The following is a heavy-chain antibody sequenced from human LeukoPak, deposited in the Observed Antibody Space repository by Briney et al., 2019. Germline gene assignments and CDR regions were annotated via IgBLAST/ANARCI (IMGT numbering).Heavy chain of an antibody. J-gene: IGHJ4*02. V-gene: IGHV3-7*01. Sequence: PGGSLRLSCEASGFTFMLSWVTWDRQAPGKGLEWVANIKQDEYEKYYADSVKGRFTVSRDNAKKSVFLQMNSLRAEDTAVYYCAFGVALDYWGQGTLVTVSS. CDR2: IKQDEYEK. CDR3: AFGVALDY. CDR1: GFTFMLSW. D-gene: IGHD3-3*01.